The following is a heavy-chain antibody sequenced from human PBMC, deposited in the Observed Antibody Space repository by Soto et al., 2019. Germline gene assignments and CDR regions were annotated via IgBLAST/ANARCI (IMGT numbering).Heavy chain of an antibody. J-gene: IGHJ4*02. Sequence: SETLSLTCTVSGGSISSYYWSWIRQPPGKGLEWIGYIYYSGITNYNPSLKSRVTISVDTSKNQFSLNLSSVTAADTAMYYCARQARYSSSWPDWGQGTLVTVSS. CDR1: GGSISSYY. D-gene: IGHD6-13*01. V-gene: IGHV4-59*01. CDR3: ARQARYSSSWPD. CDR2: IYYSGIT.